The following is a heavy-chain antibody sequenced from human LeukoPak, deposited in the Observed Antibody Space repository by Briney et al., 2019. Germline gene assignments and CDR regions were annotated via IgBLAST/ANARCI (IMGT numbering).Heavy chain of an antibody. CDR3: ARESIVVVPTTMDDASDI. CDR1: GFTFSSYS. J-gene: IGHJ3*02. CDR2: ISSSSSTI. Sequence: GGSLRLSCAASGFTFSSYSMNWVRQAPGKGLEWVSYISSSSSTIYYADSVKGRFTIFRDNAKNSLYLQMNSLRAEDTAVYYCARESIVVVPTTMDDASDIWGQGTMVTVSS. D-gene: IGHD2-2*01. V-gene: IGHV3-48*04.